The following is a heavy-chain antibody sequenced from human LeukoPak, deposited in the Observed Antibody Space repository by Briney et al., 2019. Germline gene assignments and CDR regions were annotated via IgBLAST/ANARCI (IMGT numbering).Heavy chain of an antibody. J-gene: IGHJ4*02. CDR2: ISGSGGST. D-gene: IGHD6-19*01. CDR3: AKPLESQWTYYFDY. V-gene: IGHV3-23*01. CDR1: GFTLSSYG. Sequence: RPGGSLRLSCAASGFTLSSYGMSWVRQAPGKGLEWVSTISGSGGSTYYADSVKGRFTISRDNSKNTLYLQMNSLRAEDTAVYYCAKPLESQWTYYFDYWGQGTLVTVSS.